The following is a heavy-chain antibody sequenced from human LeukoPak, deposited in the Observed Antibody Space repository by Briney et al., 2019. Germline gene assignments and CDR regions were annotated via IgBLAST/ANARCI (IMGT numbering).Heavy chain of an antibody. V-gene: IGHV3-33*01. CDR3: ARSESSYGSSLQYYFDY. J-gene: IGHJ4*02. D-gene: IGHD5-18*01. CDR1: GFTFSRYA. CDR2: MWYDGSSK. Sequence: PGRSLRLSCVASGFTFSRYAMHWVRQAPGKGLEWVAVMWYDGSSKYYADSVKGRFTVSRDNSKNTLYLQVNSLRAEDTAVYYCARSESSYGSSLQYYFDYWGQGTLVTVSS.